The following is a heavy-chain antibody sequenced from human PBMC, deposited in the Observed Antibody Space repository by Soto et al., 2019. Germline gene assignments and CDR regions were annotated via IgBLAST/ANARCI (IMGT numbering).Heavy chain of an antibody. Sequence: PGGSLRLSCAASGFTFSNAWMNWVRQAPGKGLEWVGRIKSKTDGGTTDYAAPVKGRFTISRDDSKNTLYLQMNSLRADDTAVYYCAKDLRYCSSVSCFLALAFDIWGQGTMVTVSS. CDR2: IKSKTDGGTT. J-gene: IGHJ3*02. V-gene: IGHV3-15*07. D-gene: IGHD2-15*01. CDR1: GFTFSNAW. CDR3: AKDLRYCSSVSCFLALAFDI.